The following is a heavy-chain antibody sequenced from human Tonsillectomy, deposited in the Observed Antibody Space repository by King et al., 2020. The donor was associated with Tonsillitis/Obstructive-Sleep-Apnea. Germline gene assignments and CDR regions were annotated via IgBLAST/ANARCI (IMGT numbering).Heavy chain of an antibody. CDR2: INHSGST. Sequence: VQLKQWGAGLLKPSETLSLTCAVYGGSFSGYYWRWIRQPPGKGLEWIGEINHSGSTNYIPSLKSRVTISVDTSKNQFSLKLSSVTAADTAVYYCARGVKVVPAEKARQLDYMDVWGKGTTVTVSS. D-gene: IGHD2-2*01. CDR3: ARGVKVVPAEKARQLDYMDV. CDR1: GGSFSGYY. J-gene: IGHJ6*03. V-gene: IGHV4-34*01.